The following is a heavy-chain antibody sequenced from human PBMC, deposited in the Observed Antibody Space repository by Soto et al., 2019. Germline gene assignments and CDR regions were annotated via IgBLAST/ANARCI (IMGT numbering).Heavy chain of an antibody. CDR2: IYYSGST. V-gene: IGHV4-59*01. CDR1: GDSISSYY. Sequence: SETLSLTCTVSGDSISSYYWSWIRQPPGKGLEWIGYIYYSGSTNYNPSLKSRVTISVDTSKNQFSLKLSSVTAADPGVYYCARERGWIWAPFDNWGQGTLVTVSS. D-gene: IGHD2-2*03. CDR3: ARERGWIWAPFDN. J-gene: IGHJ4*02.